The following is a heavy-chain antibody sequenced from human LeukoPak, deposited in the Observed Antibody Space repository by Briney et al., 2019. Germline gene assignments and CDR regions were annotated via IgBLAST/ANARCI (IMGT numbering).Heavy chain of an antibody. CDR2: IYHGGST. CDR3: ARGDYDILTGYFNNWFDP. D-gene: IGHD3-9*01. CDR1: GGSISSGGYS. J-gene: IGHJ5*02. Sequence: SETLSLTCAVSGGSISSGGYSWSWIRQPPGKGLEWIGYIYHGGSTYYNPSLKSRVTISVDRSKNQFSLKLSSVTAADTAVYYCARGDYDILTGYFNNWFDPWGQGTLVTVSS. V-gene: IGHV4-30-2*01.